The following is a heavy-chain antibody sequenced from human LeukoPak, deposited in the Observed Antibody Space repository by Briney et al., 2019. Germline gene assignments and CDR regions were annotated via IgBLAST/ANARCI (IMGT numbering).Heavy chain of an antibody. Sequence: GGSLRLSCAASGFTFSNYLMHWVRQAPGKGLVWVFGITGDGGITYYADSVKGRFTISRDNAKSTLYLQMNSLRAEDTAVYYCARRTAGDCTGGSCYGFQHWGQGTLVTVSS. CDR2: ITGDGGIT. J-gene: IGHJ1*01. CDR3: ARRTAGDCTGGSCYGFQH. CDR1: GFTFSNYL. V-gene: IGHV3-74*01. D-gene: IGHD2-15*01.